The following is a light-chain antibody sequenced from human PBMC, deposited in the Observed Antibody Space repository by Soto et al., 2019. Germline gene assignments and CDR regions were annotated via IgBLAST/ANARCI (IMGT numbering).Light chain of an antibody. V-gene: IGKV3-20*01. CDR1: QSVSSSF. J-gene: IGKJ4*01. CDR3: QQYGSSPPLT. Sequence: EIVFTQSPGTLSLSPGERATLSCRATQSVSSSFLAWYQQRPGQPPRLLIYGASSRATGIPDRFSGSGSGTDFTLTISRLEPEDFAVYYCQQYGSSPPLTFGGGTKVDIK. CDR2: GAS.